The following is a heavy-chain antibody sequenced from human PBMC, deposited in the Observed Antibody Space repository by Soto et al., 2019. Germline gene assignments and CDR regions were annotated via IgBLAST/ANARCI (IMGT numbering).Heavy chain of an antibody. CDR2: IIPIFGTA. D-gene: IGHD3-22*01. V-gene: IGHV1-69*13. CDR1: GGTFSSYA. CDR3: AAHYYDSSGYSGY. Sequence: ASVKVSCKASGGTFSSYAISWVRQAPGQGLEWMGGIIPIFGTANYAQKFQGRVTITADESTSTAYMELSSLRSEDTAVYYCAAHYYDSSGYSGYWGQGTLVTVSS. J-gene: IGHJ4*02.